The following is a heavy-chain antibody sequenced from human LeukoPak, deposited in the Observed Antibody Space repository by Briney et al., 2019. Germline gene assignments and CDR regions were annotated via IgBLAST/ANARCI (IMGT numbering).Heavy chain of an antibody. J-gene: IGHJ4*02. Sequence: ASVKVSCKASGGTFSSYAISWVRQAPGQGLEWMGGIIPIFGTANYAQKFQGRVTITADESTSTAYMELSSLGSEDTAVYYCARAGVVPGGWFWDYWGQGTLVTVSS. V-gene: IGHV1-69*13. CDR2: IIPIFGTA. CDR3: ARAGVVPGGWFWDY. D-gene: IGHD2-2*01. CDR1: GGTFSSYA.